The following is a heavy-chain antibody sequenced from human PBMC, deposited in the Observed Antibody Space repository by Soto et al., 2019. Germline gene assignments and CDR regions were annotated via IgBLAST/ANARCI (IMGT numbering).Heavy chain of an antibody. CDR2: IIPILGIA. V-gene: IGHV1-69*02. CDR3: ARNSGLTATEHFDH. Sequence: SVKVSCKASGGTFSSYTISWVRQAPGQGLEWMGRIIPILGIANYAQKFQGRVTITADKSTSTAYMELSSLRSEDTAVYYCARNSGLTATEHFDHWGQGTVVTVSS. J-gene: IGHJ4*02. CDR1: GGTFSSYT. D-gene: IGHD5-12*01.